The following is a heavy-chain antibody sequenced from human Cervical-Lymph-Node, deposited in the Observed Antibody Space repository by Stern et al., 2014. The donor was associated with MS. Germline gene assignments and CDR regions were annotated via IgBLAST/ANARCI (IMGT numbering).Heavy chain of an antibody. CDR3: GKQVRE. Sequence: QLQLQESGPGLVKPSETLSLTCTVSGGSVSSDAYYWSWIRQSPGMVLDWIGYIYHSGSSSYNPSLKSRVTMSVDTSKNQFSLRLASVTAADTAVYYCGKQVREWGRGTLVPVSS. CDR1: GGSVSSDAYY. CDR2: IYHSGSS. V-gene: IGHV4-61*08. J-gene: IGHJ4*02.